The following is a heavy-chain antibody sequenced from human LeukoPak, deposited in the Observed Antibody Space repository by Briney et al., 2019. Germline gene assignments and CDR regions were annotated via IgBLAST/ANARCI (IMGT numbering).Heavy chain of an antibody. CDR2: INHSGST. Sequence: PSETLSLTCAVYGGSFSGYYWSWIRQPPGKGLEWIGEINHSGSTNYNPSLKSRVTISVDTSKNQFPLKLTSVTAADTAVYYCARAPPQLRYGMDVWGQGTTVTVSS. V-gene: IGHV4-34*01. D-gene: IGHD2-2*01. CDR1: GGSFSGYY. J-gene: IGHJ6*02. CDR3: ARAPPQLRYGMDV.